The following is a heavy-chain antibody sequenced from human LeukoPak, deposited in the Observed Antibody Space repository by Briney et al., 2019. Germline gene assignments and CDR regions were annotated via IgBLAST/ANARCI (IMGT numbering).Heavy chain of an antibody. Sequence: PSETLSLTCTVSGGSISSYYWSWIRQPAGKGLEWIGRIYSSGTTNYNPSLKSRVTMSIDTTQFSLKLSSVTAADTAVYFCACGVAAAGWLYFDYWGQGSLVTVSS. CDR1: GGSISSYY. CDR3: ACGVAAAGWLYFDY. V-gene: IGHV4-4*07. J-gene: IGHJ4*02. CDR2: IYSSGTT. D-gene: IGHD6-13*01.